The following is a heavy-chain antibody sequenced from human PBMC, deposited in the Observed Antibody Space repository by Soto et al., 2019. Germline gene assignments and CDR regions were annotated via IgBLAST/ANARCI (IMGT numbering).Heavy chain of an antibody. V-gene: IGHV1-18*01. J-gene: IGHJ4*02. D-gene: IGHD3-22*01. CDR1: GYSFSTSG. CDR3: ARAGQYYDASCYAN. Sequence: QVKLVQSGAEVKKPGASIKVSCKASGYSFSTSGMPWVRQAPGQGLEWVGWISAYNGNSNYDQNLQDRVTMTTDTSTTTAYLALRNLRSADAAVYYCARAGQYYDASCYANWGQGTLVTVSS. CDR2: ISAYNGNS.